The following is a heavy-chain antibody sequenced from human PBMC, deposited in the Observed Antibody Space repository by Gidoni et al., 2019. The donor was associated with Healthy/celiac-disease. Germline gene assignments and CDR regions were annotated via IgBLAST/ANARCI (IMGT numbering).Heavy chain of an antibody. Sequence: EVQLLESGGGLVQPGGSLRLSCAASGFTFSAYAMSWVRQAPGKGLEWVSAISGSGGSTYYADSVKGRFTISRDNSKNTLYLQMNSLRAEDTAVYYCANHEILTGYYRVGAFDIWGQGTMVTVSS. J-gene: IGHJ3*02. CDR3: ANHEILTGYYRVGAFDI. D-gene: IGHD3-9*01. V-gene: IGHV3-23*01. CDR2: ISGSGGST. CDR1: GFTFSAYA.